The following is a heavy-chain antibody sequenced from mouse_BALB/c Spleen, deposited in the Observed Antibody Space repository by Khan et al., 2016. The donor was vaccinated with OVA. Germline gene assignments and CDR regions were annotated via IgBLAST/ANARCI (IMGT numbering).Heavy chain of an antibody. D-gene: IGHD1-1*02. CDR2: IWGGGST. J-gene: IGHJ4*01. V-gene: IGHV2-6-5*01. CDR3: AKGIWSYYFALDY. Sequence: VELVESGPGLVAPSQSLSITCTVSGFSLTDYGVSWIRQPPGKGLEWLGVIWGGGSTYYNSALKSRLSISKDNSKSQVSLKMNSLQTDDTAKYDCAKGIWSYYFALDYWGQGTSVTVSS. CDR1: GFSLTDYG.